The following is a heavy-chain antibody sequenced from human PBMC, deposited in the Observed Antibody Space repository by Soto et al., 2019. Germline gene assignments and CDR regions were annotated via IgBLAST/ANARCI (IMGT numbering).Heavy chain of an antibody. CDR2: PYWDDDK. J-gene: IGHJ4*02. CDR1: GFSLTTSGVG. CDR3: AHRVLRTVFGLVTTTAIYFDF. Sequence: QITLNESGPTVVRPTETLTLTCRFSGFSLTTSGVGVGWIRQSPGKAPEWLALPYWDDDKRYSASLRSRLTITKDTSKNQVVLTVSDLDPTDTATYYCAHRVLRTVFGLVTTTAIYFDFWGQGTPVAVSS. D-gene: IGHD3-3*01. V-gene: IGHV2-5*02.